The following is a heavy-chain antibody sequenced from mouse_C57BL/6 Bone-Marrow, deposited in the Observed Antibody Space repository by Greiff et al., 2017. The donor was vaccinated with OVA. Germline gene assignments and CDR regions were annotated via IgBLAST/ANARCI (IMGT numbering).Heavy chain of an antibody. CDR3: SRWVTTVYYALYY. CDR1: GFNIKDYY. J-gene: IGHJ4*01. D-gene: IGHD2-2*01. Sequence: EVKLMESGAELVKPGASVKLSCTASGFNIKDYYMHWVKQRPEQGLEWIGRIDPEDGDTKYAPNFQGTATITADTSSNTSYLQLSSLTSEDTAVYYFSRWVTTVYYALYYWGQGTAVTVSS. CDR2: IDPEDGDT. V-gene: IGHV14-2*01.